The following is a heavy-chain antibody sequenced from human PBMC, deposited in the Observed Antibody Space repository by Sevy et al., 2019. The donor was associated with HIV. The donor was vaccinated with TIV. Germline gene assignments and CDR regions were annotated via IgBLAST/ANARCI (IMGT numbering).Heavy chain of an antibody. D-gene: IGHD3-10*01. J-gene: IGHJ4*02. CDR1: GFNFGSYW. Sequence: GGSLRLSCAASGFNFGSYWMSWVRQAPGKGLEWVANIKQDGSEEYYVDSVKGRFTISRDNAKNSLYLQMNSLRADDTAVYYCAREGFGEDYWGQGTLVTVSS. CDR2: IKQDGSEE. CDR3: AREGFGEDY. V-gene: IGHV3-7*01.